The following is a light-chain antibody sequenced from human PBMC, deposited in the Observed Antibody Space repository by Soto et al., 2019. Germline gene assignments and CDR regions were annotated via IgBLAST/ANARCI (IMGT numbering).Light chain of an antibody. Sequence: DIQMTQSPSTLSASVGDRVTITCRASQSINNWLAWYQQKPGKAPKLLIYKTSDLESGVPSRFSGSGSGTEFSLTISSLQPDDFATYYCQQYKSFSLTFXGGTKVDIK. CDR3: QQYKSFSLT. J-gene: IGKJ4*01. CDR2: KTS. V-gene: IGKV1-5*03. CDR1: QSINNW.